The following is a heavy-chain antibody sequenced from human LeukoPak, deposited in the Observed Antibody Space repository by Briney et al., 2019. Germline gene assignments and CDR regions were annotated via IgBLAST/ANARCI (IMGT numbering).Heavy chain of an antibody. Sequence: GGSLRLSCAASGFSFSTYAMTWVRQTPGRGLQWVSAISAGGATYYADSVKGRFTISTDNSKSTLYLQMNSLRAEDTAVHYCAKIPTGRREEWFDPWGQGTLVTISS. CDR2: ISAGGAT. V-gene: IGHV3-23*01. D-gene: IGHD1-26*01. CDR1: GFSFSTYA. CDR3: AKIPTGRREEWFDP. J-gene: IGHJ5*02.